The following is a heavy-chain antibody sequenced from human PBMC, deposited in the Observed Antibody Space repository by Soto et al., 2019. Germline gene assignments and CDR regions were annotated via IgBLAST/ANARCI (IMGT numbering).Heavy chain of an antibody. CDR1: GIDLENYG. CDR3: LKDGGGVRYNYNIRGDS. D-gene: IGHD5-18*01. Sequence: GGSLRLSXVASGIDLENYGIHWVRQAPGEGLEWVAVISSDGTTKSYIDSVRGRFTISGDNSRSTVFLQMNSLRREDTAMYYCLKDGGGVRYNYNIRGDSWGQGSQVTVSS. V-gene: IGHV3-30*18. J-gene: IGHJ4*02. CDR2: ISSDGTTK.